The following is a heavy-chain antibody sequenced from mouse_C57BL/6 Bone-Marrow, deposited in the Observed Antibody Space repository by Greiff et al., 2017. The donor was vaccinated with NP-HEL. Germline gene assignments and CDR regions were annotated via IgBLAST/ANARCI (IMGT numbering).Heavy chain of an antibody. J-gene: IGHJ1*03. Sequence: EVMLVESGGGLVKPGGSLKLSCAASGFTFSSYAMSWVRQTPEKRLEWVATIRAGGSYPYYPDNVTGRFTISRDNANNNLYLQMSHLKSEDTAMYYCASGNGLGWYFDVWVTGTTVTVSS. CDR3: ASGNGLGWYFDV. CDR1: GFTFSSYA. D-gene: IGHD2-1*01. CDR2: IRAGGSYP. V-gene: IGHV5-4*03.